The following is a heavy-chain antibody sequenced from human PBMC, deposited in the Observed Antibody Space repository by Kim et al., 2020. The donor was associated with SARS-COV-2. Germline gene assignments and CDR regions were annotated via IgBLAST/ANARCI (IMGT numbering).Heavy chain of an antibody. V-gene: IGHV1-3*01. CDR2: INAGNGNT. CDR3: ARVYCGGDCAPGWGNWFDP. D-gene: IGHD2-21*02. CDR1: GYTFTSYA. J-gene: IGHJ5*02. Sequence: ASVKVSCKASGYTFTSYAMHWVRQAPGQRLEWMGWINAGNGNTKYSQKFQGRVTITRDTSASTAYMELSSLRSEDTAVYYCARVYCGGDCAPGWGNWFDPWGQGTLVTVSS.